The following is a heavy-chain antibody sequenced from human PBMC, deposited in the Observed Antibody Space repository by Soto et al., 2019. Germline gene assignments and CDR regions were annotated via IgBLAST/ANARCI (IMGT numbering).Heavy chain of an antibody. D-gene: IGHD6-13*01. CDR3: ASDLRVSSPDYCFRY. V-gene: IGHV3-30-3*01. CDR1: GFTFSSYA. Sequence: GGSLRLSCAASGFTFSSYAMHWVRQAPGKGLEWVAVISYDGSNKYYADSVKGRFTISRDNSKNTLYLQMNSLRAEDTAVYYCASDLRVSSPDYCFRYWGQGTLVTVSS. J-gene: IGHJ4*02. CDR2: ISYDGSNK.